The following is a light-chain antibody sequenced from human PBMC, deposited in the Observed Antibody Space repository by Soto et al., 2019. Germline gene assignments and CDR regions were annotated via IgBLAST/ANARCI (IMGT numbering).Light chain of an antibody. CDR1: SSDVGGFRY. CDR2: DVS. CDR3: CSFAAAYTFV. J-gene: IGLJ3*02. V-gene: IGLV2-11*01. Sequence: QSALTQPRSVSGSPGQSVTISCAGTSSDVGGFRYVSWYQQHPGTAPKLMIFDVSKRPSGVPNRFSGSQSGNTASLTISGLQAEDEAHYYCCSFAAAYTFVFGGGTKVTVL.